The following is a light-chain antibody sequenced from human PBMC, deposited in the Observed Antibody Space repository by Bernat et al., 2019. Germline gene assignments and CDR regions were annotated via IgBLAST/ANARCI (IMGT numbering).Light chain of an antibody. V-gene: IGLV3-1*01. CDR2: RDN. CDR1: KLGDKY. Sequence: SYELTQPHSMSVSPGQTASTTCSGHKLGDKYVCWYQQKPGQSPVLVIYRDNKRPSGIPERFSASNSGNTATLTISGTQAMDEADYYCQAWDSPSGVFGGGTKLAVL. J-gene: IGLJ3*02. CDR3: QAWDSPSGV.